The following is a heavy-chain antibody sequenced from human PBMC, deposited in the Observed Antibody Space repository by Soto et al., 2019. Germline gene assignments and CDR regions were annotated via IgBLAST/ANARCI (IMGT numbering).Heavy chain of an antibody. V-gene: IGHV4-31*03. D-gene: IGHD2-15*01. CDR2: IYYSGST. Sequence: QVQLQESGPGLVKPSQTLSLTCTVSAGSISSAGYFWSWIRQHPGKGLEWIGYIYYSGSTYYNPSLKSRVTISIDTSKNQFSLKLSAVTAADTAVDYCARYCGGGSCYLGTYAWGQGTLVTVSS. CDR3: ARYCGGGSCYLGTYA. J-gene: IGHJ5*02. CDR1: AGSISSAGYF.